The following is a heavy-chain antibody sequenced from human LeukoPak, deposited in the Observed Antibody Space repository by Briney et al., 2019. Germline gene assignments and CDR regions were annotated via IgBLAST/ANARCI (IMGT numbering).Heavy chain of an antibody. CDR2: IKQDGSEK. CDR1: GFTFTSYG. D-gene: IGHD3-10*02. J-gene: IGHJ6*04. V-gene: IGHV3-7*01. Sequence: GGSLRLSCAASGFTFTSYGMSWVRQAPGKGLEWVANIKQDGSEKYYVDSVKGRFTISRDNGKKSLYLQMNSLRAEDTAVYYCAELGITMIGGVWGKGTTVTISS. CDR3: AELGITMIGGV.